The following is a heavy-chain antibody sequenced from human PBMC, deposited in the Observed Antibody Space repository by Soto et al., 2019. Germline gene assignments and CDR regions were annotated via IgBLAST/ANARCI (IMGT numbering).Heavy chain of an antibody. CDR3: ARDYSPARENWFDP. D-gene: IGHD2-15*01. J-gene: IGHJ5*02. V-gene: IGHV1-3*01. CDR1: GYTFTSYA. Sequence: ASVKVSCKASGYTFTSYAMHWVRQAPGQRLEWMGWINAGNGNTKYSQKFQGRVTITRDTSASTAYMELSSLRSEDTAVYYCARDYSPARENWFDPWGQGTLVTVSS. CDR2: INAGNGNT.